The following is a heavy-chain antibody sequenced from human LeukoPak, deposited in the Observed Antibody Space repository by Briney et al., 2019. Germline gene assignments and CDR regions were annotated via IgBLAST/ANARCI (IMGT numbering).Heavy chain of an antibody. J-gene: IGHJ6*03. CDR2: ISWDGGST. Sequence: GGSLRLSCAASGFTFDDYAMHWFRQAPGKGLEWVSLISWDGGSTYYADSVKGRFTISRDNSKNSLYLQMNSLRAEDTALYYCAKAGAARPLYYYYMDVWGKGTTVTVSS. CDR1: GFTFDDYA. V-gene: IGHV3-43D*03. CDR3: AKAGAARPLYYYYMDV. D-gene: IGHD6-6*01.